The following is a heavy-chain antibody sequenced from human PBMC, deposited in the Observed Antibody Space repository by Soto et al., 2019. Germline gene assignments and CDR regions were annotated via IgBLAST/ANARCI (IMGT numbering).Heavy chain of an antibody. V-gene: IGHV1-69*15. CDR2: ITPIYPTT. Sequence: QVQLVQSGAEVRKPGSSVQVSCKASGGTFYTYTFSWVRQAPGQGLEWMGSITPIYPTTNYAEKFQGRLTVTADGSTNTAYMELNSLTSEDTAVYYCARIPRYSFPTSDDLDSWGQGTLVTASS. D-gene: IGHD5-18*01. CDR3: ARIPRYSFPTSDDLDS. CDR1: GGTFYTYT. J-gene: IGHJ4*02.